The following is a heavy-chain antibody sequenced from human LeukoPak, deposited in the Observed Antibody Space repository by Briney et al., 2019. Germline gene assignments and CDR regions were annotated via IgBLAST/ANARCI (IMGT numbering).Heavy chain of an antibody. V-gene: IGHV3-74*01. Sequence: GGTLRLSCAASGVSFSSYWMHWGRQGPGEGLLWGSRISNDGTTTIYAGPVKGQFTISRDNAKNMFYLEMNSLRVHDTAVYYCTRRVDASRWYDPWGQGTLVTV. D-gene: IGHD2-15*01. J-gene: IGHJ5*02. CDR1: GVSFSSYW. CDR2: ISNDGTTT. CDR3: TRRVDASRWYDP.